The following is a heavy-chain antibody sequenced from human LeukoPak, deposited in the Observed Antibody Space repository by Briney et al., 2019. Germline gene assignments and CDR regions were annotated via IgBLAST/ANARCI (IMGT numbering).Heavy chain of an antibody. CDR3: ARDRRCSTTICSDFYC. D-gene: IGHD2/OR15-2a*01. Sequence: PGGSLRLSCAASGFTFSSYAMSWVRQAPGKGLEWVSAISSSSSYIYYADSVKGRFAISRDNSKNTLYLQMNSLRAEDTALYYCARDRRCSTTICSDFYCWGQGTLVTVSS. V-gene: IGHV3-23*01. CDR2: ISSSSSYI. J-gene: IGHJ4*02. CDR1: GFTFSSYA.